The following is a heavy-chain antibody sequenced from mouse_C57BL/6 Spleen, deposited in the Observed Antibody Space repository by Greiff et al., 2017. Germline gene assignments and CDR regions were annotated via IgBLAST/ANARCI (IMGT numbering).Heavy chain of an antibody. V-gene: IGHV5-15*01. CDR2: ISNLAYSN. Sequence: EVQLVESGGGLVQPGGSLKLSCAASGFTFSDYGMAWVRQAPRKGPALVAFISNLAYSNYYADTVTGRFTISRENAKNTLYLELSSLRSEDTAMYYCARHTAAQATCGMDYWGQGTSGTVSS. CDR3: ARHTAAQATCGMDY. D-gene: IGHD3-2*02. J-gene: IGHJ4*01. CDR1: GFTFSDYG.